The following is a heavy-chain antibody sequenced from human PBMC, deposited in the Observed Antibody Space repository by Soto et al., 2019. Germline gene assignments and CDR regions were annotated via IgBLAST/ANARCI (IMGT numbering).Heavy chain of an antibody. J-gene: IGHJ6*02. D-gene: IGHD3-16*01. CDR2: IYPGDFNT. V-gene: IGHV5-51*01. Sequence: GESLKISCKGSGYSFTTYWIGWVRQMPGKGLEWMGIIYPGDFNTSYTPSFQGQFTISANRSIRSAYLQWSSVKASDTAVYYCARLENGVSTFAWSYGIDVWGQGTTVTVS. CDR3: ARLENGVSTFAWSYGIDV. CDR1: GYSFTTYW.